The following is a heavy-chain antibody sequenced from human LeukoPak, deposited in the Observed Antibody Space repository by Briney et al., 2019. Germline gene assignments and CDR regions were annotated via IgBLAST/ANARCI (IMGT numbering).Heavy chain of an antibody. V-gene: IGHV3-23*01. CDR2: ISGSGDRT. CDR1: GFTFNNYA. D-gene: IGHD3-10*01. Sequence: GGSLRLSCAASGFTFNNYAMSWFRQTPGKGLEWVSAISGSGDRTYYADSVKGRFTISRDNSKNTLYLQMNSLRAEDTAVYYCAKAWGTIVSSGVYWGQGTLVTVSS. J-gene: IGHJ4*02. CDR3: AKAWGTIVSSGVY.